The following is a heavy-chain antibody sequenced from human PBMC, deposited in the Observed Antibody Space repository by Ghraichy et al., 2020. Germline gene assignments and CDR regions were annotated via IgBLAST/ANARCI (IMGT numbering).Heavy chain of an antibody. CDR1: GFTFSSYA. Sequence: GSLILSCAASGFTFSSYAMSWVRQAPGKGLEWVSAISGSGGSTYYADSVKGRFTISRDNSKNTLYLQMNSLRAEDTAVYYCAIDNIAAAGTFDYWGQGTLVTVSS. D-gene: IGHD6-13*01. CDR3: AIDNIAAAGTFDY. CDR2: ISGSGGST. V-gene: IGHV3-23*01. J-gene: IGHJ4*02.